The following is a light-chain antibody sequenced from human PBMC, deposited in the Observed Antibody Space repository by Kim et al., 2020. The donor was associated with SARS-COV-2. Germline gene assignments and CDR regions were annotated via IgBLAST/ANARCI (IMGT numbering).Light chain of an antibody. J-gene: IGLJ2*01. CDR1: SSNIGSNT. CDR2: SNN. Sequence: QRVTIACSGSSSNIGSNTGNWYQQRPGTAPKLLIYSNNQRPSGVPDRFSGSKSGTSASLAISGLQSEDEADYYCAAWDDSLNGRGVFGGGTQLTVL. V-gene: IGLV1-44*01. CDR3: AAWDDSLNGRGV.